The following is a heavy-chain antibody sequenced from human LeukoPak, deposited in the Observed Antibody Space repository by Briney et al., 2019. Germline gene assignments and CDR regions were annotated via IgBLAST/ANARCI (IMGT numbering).Heavy chain of an antibody. Sequence: ASVKVSCKASGYTFTGYYMHWVRQAPGQGLEWMGWINPNSGNTGYAQKFQGRVTMTRNTSISTAYMELSSLRSEDTAVYYCARVGLGSGSFSLIYYFDYWGQGTLVTVSS. CDR3: ARVGLGSGSFSLIYYFDY. D-gene: IGHD3-10*01. V-gene: IGHV1-8*02. CDR2: INPNSGNT. CDR1: GYTFTGYY. J-gene: IGHJ4*02.